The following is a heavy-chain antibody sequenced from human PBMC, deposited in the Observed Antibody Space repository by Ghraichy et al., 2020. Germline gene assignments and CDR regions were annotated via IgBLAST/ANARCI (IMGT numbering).Heavy chain of an antibody. V-gene: IGHV2-5*01. D-gene: IGHD6-19*01. CDR2: IYWNDDN. J-gene: IGHJ6*02. Sequence: QTLSLTCTFSGFSLSTSGVGVGWIRQPPGKALEWLALIYWNDDNHYSPSLKSRLTITKDTSKNQVVLSMTNMDPVDTATYYCAHWLKSLGGLNVWGQGTTVTVSS. CDR1: GFSLSTSGVG. CDR3: AHWLKSLGGLNV.